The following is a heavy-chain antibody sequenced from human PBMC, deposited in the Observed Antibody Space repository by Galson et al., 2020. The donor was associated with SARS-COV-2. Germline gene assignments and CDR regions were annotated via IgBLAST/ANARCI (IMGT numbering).Heavy chain of an antibody. CDR1: GFTFSNFD. D-gene: IGHD3-16*01. J-gene: IGHJ6*02. CDR3: AKDRGNSYLGYYYYGMDV. Sequence: GESLKISCAASGFTFSNFDMHWVRQAPGKGLEWVAVISYDGRNKYYADSVKGRFTISRDNSKNTLSLQMNSLRAEDTAVYYCAKDRGNSYLGYYYYGMDVWGQGTTVTVSS. V-gene: IGHV3-30*18. CDR2: ISYDGRNK.